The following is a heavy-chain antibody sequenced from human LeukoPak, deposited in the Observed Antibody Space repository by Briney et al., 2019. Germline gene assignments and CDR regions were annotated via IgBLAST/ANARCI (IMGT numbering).Heavy chain of an antibody. V-gene: IGHV3-73*01. CDR1: GFTFSGSA. CDR2: IRTKSNNYAT. J-gene: IGHJ4*02. D-gene: IGHD3-22*01. Sequence: GGSLRLSCAASGFTFSGSAMHWFRQASGKGLEWVGRIRTKSNNYATTYGASVKGRFTISRDDSKNTAYLQMNSLKTEDTAVYYCANYDNSGNYYVNYWGQGTLVTVSS. CDR3: ANYDNSGNYYVNY.